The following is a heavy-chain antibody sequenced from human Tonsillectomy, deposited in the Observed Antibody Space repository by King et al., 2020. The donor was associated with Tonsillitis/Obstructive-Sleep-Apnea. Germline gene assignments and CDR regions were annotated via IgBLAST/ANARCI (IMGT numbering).Heavy chain of an antibody. J-gene: IGHJ4*02. D-gene: IGHD6-6*01. CDR2: INGDNSVT. Sequence: QLVQSGAEVKKPGASVKVSCKASGYTFTSYAMHWVRQAPGQRLEWMGSINGDNSVTKFSQKFEGRVTITRDTSASTAYMDLSSLRSEDTAVYYCARVKLYSSSADYDYWGLGTLVTVSS. CDR1: GYTFTSYA. V-gene: IGHV1-3*01. CDR3: ARVKLYSSSADYDY.